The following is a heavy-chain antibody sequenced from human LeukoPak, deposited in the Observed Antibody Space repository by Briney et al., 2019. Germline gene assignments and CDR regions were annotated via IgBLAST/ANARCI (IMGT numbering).Heavy chain of an antibody. CDR2: ISGSGGST. J-gene: IGHJ3*02. Sequence: PGGSLRLSCAASGFTFSSYGMSWVRQAPGKGLEWVSAISGSGGSTYYADSVKGRFTISRDNSKNTLYLQMNSLRAEDTAVYYCARTVGNHYGDYVGAFDIWGQGTMVTVSS. D-gene: IGHD4-17*01. CDR3: ARTVGNHYGDYVGAFDI. CDR1: GFTFSSYG. V-gene: IGHV3-23*01.